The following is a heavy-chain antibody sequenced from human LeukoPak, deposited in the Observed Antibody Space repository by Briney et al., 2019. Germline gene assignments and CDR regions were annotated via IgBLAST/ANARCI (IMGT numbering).Heavy chain of an antibody. CDR2: IYYSGST. CDR3: AREDYYDSSGSNWFDP. J-gene: IGHJ5*02. Sequence: SQTLSLTCTVSGGSISSGDYYWSWIRQPPGKGLEWIGYIYYSGSTYYNPSLKSRVTISVDTSKNQFSLKLSSVTAADTAVYYCAREDYYDSSGSNWFDPWGQGTLVTVSS. V-gene: IGHV4-30-4*08. CDR1: GGSISSGDYY. D-gene: IGHD3-22*01.